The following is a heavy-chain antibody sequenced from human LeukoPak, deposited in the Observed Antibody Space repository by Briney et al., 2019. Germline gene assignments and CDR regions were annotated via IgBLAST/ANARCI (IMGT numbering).Heavy chain of an antibody. CDR1: GGSISSSSYY. D-gene: IGHD6-19*01. V-gene: IGHV4-39*01. CDR3: ARGGYSSALDAFDI. CDR2: IYYSGST. Sequence: SETLSLTCTVSGGSISSSSYYWGWIRQPPGKGLEWIGSIYYSGSTYYNPSLKSRVTISVDTPKNQFSLKLSSVTAADTAVYYCARGGYSSALDAFDIWGQGTMVTVSS. J-gene: IGHJ3*02.